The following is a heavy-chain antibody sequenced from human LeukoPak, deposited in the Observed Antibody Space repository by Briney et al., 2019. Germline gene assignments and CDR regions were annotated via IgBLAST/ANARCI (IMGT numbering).Heavy chain of an antibody. CDR1: GFTFSSYA. J-gene: IGHJ4*02. V-gene: IGHV3-23*01. D-gene: IGHD3-22*01. Sequence: GGSLRLSCAASGFTFSSYAMSWVRQAPGKGLEWVSGISGSGDNTYYADSVKGRFTISRDNSKNTLYVQVNSLGTEDTAVYYCAGGSGYYPYWGQGTLVTVSS. CDR3: AGGSGYYPY. CDR2: ISGSGDNT.